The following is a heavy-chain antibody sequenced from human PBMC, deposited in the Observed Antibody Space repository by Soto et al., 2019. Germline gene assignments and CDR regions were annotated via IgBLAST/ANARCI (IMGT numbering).Heavy chain of an antibody. CDR3: ARAPLTVSYYYYYMDV. V-gene: IGHV3-21*01. D-gene: IGHD4-4*01. Sequence: EVQLVESGGGLVKTGGSLRLSCAASGFTFSSYSMNWVRQAPGKGLEWVSSISSSSSYIYYADSVKGQFTISRDNAKSSLYLQMNSLRAEDTAVYYCARAPLTVSYYYYYMDVWGKGTTVTVSS. J-gene: IGHJ6*03. CDR2: ISSSSSYI. CDR1: GFTFSSYS.